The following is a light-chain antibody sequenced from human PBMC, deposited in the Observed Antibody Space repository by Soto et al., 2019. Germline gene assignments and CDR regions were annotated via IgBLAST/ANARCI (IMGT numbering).Light chain of an antibody. CDR3: QSYDSSLSGNVV. V-gene: IGLV1-40*01. Sequence: QSVLTQPPSVSGAPGQRVTISCTGSSSNIWAGYDVHWYQQLPGTAPKLLIYGNSNRPSGVPDRFSGSKSGTSASLAITGLQAGDEADYYCQSYDSSLSGNVVFGGGTKLTVL. J-gene: IGLJ2*01. CDR2: GNS. CDR1: SSNIWAGYD.